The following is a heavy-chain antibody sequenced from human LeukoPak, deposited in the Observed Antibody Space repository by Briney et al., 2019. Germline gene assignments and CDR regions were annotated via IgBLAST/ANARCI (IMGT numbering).Heavy chain of an antibody. CDR2: IYYGGST. CDR1: GGSISSYY. J-gene: IGHJ4*02. V-gene: IGHV4-59*01. Sequence: SETLSLTCTVSGGSISSYYWSWIRQPPGKGLEWIGYIYYGGSTNYNPSLKSRVTISVDTSKNQFSLKLSSVTAADTAVYYCARGVVAATRFDYWGQGTLVTVSS. CDR3: ARGVVAATRFDY. D-gene: IGHD2-15*01.